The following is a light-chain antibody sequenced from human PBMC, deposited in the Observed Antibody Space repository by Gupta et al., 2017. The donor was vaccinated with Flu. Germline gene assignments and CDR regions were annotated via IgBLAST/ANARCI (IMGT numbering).Light chain of an antibody. J-gene: IGKJ1*01. V-gene: IGKV3-20*01. CDR3: QHYGSFPWT. Sequence: VPRSLSPVERATPSCRASQSVSSNYLAWYQQKPGQAPRLVIYGASSRATGIPDRFSGSGSGTDFSLTISRLEPEDFALYYCQHYGSFPWTFGQGTKVEIK. CDR2: GAS. CDR1: QSVSSNY.